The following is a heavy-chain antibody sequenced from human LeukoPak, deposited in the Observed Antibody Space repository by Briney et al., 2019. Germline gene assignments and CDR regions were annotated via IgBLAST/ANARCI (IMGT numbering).Heavy chain of an antibody. CDR1: GFTFSNYG. CDR3: ARDQDVAAAGTWGSIDY. V-gene: IGHV3-30*03. J-gene: IGHJ4*02. D-gene: IGHD6-13*01. Sequence: GGSLRLSCAASGFTFSNYGIHWVRQAPGKGLEWVAVISYDTTNKYYTDSVKGRFTISRDNSKNTLYLQMNSLRAEDTAVYYCARDQDVAAAGTWGSIDYWGQGTLVTVSS. CDR2: ISYDTTNK.